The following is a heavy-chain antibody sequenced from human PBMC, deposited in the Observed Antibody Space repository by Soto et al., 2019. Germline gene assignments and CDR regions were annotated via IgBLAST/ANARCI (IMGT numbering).Heavy chain of an antibody. J-gene: IGHJ4*02. CDR3: ARGRGAAADYFDF. D-gene: IGHD6-13*01. CDR1: EFTFSDYY. V-gene: IGHV3-11*05. CDR2: ISSSTSHT. Sequence: QVQLVESGGGLVKPGGSLRLSCAVSEFTFSDYYMTWIRQAPGKGLEWVSYISSSTSHTNYADSVKGRFTISRDNAKNSLFLQMNSLRAEDTAVYYCARGRGAAADYFDFWGQGTLVTVSS.